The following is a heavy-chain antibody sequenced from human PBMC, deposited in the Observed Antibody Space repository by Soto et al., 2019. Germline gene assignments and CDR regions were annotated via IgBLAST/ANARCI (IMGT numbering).Heavy chain of an antibody. CDR3: ARVPSSSGRAHFDY. D-gene: IGHD2-15*01. Sequence: QVQLVETGGGVVQPGRSLRLSCAASGFTFSNYAMHWVRQAPGKGLEWVAVISYDGSNKYYADSVKGRFTISRDNSKNTLYLQMNSLRAEDTAVYYCARVPSSSGRAHFDYWGQGTLVTVSS. V-gene: IGHV3-30-3*01. CDR1: GFTFSNYA. J-gene: IGHJ4*02. CDR2: ISYDGSNK.